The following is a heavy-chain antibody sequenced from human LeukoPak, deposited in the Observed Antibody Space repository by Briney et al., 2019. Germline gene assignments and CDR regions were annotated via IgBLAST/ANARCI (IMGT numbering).Heavy chain of an antibody. CDR2: IFPRDSDT. CDR3: ARHDEAPDIVVDY. D-gene: IGHD2-15*01. Sequence: GESLQISCKGSGYSFSTHWIGWVRQMPGKGLERMGNIFPRDSDTRYSPSFQGQVTISADKSISTAYLQWSSLKASDTAMYYCARHDEAPDIVVDYWGQGTLVTVSS. V-gene: IGHV5-51*01. J-gene: IGHJ4*02. CDR1: GYSFSTHW.